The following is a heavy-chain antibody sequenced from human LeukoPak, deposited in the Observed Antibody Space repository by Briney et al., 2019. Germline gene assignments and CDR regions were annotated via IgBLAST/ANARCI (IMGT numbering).Heavy chain of an antibody. CDR2: IYYSGST. CDR1: GGSISSYY. J-gene: IGHJ6*03. Sequence: SETLPLTCTVSGGSISSYYWSWIRQPPGKGLEWIGYIYYSGSTNYNPSLKSRVTISVDTSKNQFSLKLSSVTAADTAVYYCARELIDSSGWFGRYYYYYMDVWGKGTTVTVSS. CDR3: ARELIDSSGWFGRYYYYYMDV. D-gene: IGHD6-19*01. V-gene: IGHV4-59*01.